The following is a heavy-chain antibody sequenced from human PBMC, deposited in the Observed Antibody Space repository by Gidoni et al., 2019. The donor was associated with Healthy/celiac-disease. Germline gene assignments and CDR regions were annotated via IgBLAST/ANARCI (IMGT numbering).Heavy chain of an antibody. J-gene: IGHJ4*02. CDR3: ASVRRRAFDY. CDR2: INHSGST. V-gene: IGHV4-34*01. CDR1: GGSFSGYY. Sequence: QVQLQQWGAGLLKPSETLSLTCAVYGGSFSGYYWSWIRPPPGKGLEWTGEINHSGSTNYNPSLKSRVTISVDTSKNQFSLKLSSVTAADTAVYYCASVRRRAFDYWGQGTLVTVSS.